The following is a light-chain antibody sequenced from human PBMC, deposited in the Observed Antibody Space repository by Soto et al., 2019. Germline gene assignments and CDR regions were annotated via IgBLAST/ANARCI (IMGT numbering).Light chain of an antibody. CDR3: QQYNIWPHT. J-gene: IGKJ1*01. V-gene: IGKV3-15*01. CDR1: QNLRSS. CDR2: GAS. Sequence: VMTQSPATLSVSPGERATLSCRASQNLRSSLAWYQQKPGHAHRLLIYGASTRATGIPARFSGSGSGTEFTLTISSLQSEDFAVYFCQQYNIWPHTFGQGTKVEI.